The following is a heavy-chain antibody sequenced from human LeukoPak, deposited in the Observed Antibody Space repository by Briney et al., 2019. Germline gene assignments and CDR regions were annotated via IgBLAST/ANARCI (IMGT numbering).Heavy chain of an antibody. V-gene: IGHV4-39*07. CDR3: AREYGEHGDY. CDR1: GGSISSSSYY. CDR2: IYYSGST. D-gene: IGHD4-17*01. J-gene: IGHJ4*02. Sequence: SETLSLTCTVSGGSISSSSYYWGWIRQPPGKGLEWIGSIYYSGSTYYNPSLKSRVTISVDTSKNQFSLKLSSVTAADTAVYYCAREYGEHGDYWGQGTLVTVSS.